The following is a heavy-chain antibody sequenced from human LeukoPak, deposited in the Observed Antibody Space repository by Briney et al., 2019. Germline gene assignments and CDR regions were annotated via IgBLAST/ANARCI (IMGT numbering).Heavy chain of an antibody. CDR3: ASEVGYRSLGY. Sequence: GGSLRLSCAASEFTFDDDTMHWVRQTPGRGLEWVSLITWKSHRTHYADSVKGRFTVSRDNSKDSLYLQMNSLRTEDSGLYHCASEVGYRSLGYLGQGTLVTVSS. J-gene: IGHJ4*02. V-gene: IGHV3-43*01. CDR2: ITWKSHRT. CDR1: EFTFDDDT. D-gene: IGHD3-3*01.